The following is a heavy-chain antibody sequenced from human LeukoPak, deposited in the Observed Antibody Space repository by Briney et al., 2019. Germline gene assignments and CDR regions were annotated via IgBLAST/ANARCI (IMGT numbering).Heavy chain of an antibody. D-gene: IGHD3-10*01. CDR3: VREVTMVRGVITFYHYNGMYV. J-gene: IGHJ6*02. V-gene: IGHV1-18*01. CDR1: GYTFTSYG. CDR2: ISAYNGYT. Sequence: ASVKVSCKASGYTFTSYGISWVRQAPGQRLEWMGWISAYNGYTNYAQNFQGRVTMTTDASTSTAYMELRSLRSDDTAVYYCVREVTMVRGVITFYHYNGMYVWGQGTAVTVSS.